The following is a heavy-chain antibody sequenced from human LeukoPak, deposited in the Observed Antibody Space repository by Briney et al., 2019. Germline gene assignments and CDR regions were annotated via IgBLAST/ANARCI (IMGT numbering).Heavy chain of an antibody. Sequence: ASVKVSCKASGYTFTGYYMHWVRPAPGQGLEWMGRINPNSGGTNYAQKFQGRVTMTRDTSISTAYMELSRLRSDDTAVYYCAREGDYYYGMDVWGQGTTVTVSS. CDR3: AREGDYYYGMDV. J-gene: IGHJ6*02. CDR1: GYTFTGYY. V-gene: IGHV1-2*06. CDR2: INPNSGGT.